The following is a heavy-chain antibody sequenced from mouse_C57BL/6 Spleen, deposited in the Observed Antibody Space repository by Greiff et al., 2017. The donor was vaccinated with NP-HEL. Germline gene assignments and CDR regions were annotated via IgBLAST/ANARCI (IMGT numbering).Heavy chain of an antibody. J-gene: IGHJ4*01. D-gene: IGHD4-1*01. CDR2: ISSGGSYT. V-gene: IGHV5-6*01. CDR3: ARPELGRDAMDY. CDR1: GFTFSSYG. Sequence: EVQRVESGGDLVKPGGSLKLSCAASGFTFSSYGMSWVRQTPDKRLEWVATISSGGSYTYYPDSVKGRFTISRDNAKNTLYLQMSSLKSEDTAMYYCARPELGRDAMDYWGQGTSVTVSS.